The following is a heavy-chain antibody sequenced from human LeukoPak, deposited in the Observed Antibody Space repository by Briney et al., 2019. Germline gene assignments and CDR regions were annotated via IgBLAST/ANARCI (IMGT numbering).Heavy chain of an antibody. CDR2: ISYSGST. V-gene: IGHV4-31*03. J-gene: IGHJ3*02. CDR1: GGSISSGGYY. D-gene: IGHD3-9*01. CDR3: TRYFDWLLSRDAFDI. Sequence: SQTLSLTCTVSGGSISSGGYYWSWIRQHPGEGLEWIGYISYSGSTYYNPSLKSRVAISVDTSKNQLSLKLSSVTAADTAVYYCTRYFDWLLSRDAFDIWGQGTMVTVSS.